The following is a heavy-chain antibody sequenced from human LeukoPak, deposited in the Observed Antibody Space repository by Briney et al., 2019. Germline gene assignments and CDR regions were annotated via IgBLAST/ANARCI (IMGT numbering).Heavy chain of an antibody. V-gene: IGHV3-23*01. CDR3: AKTPSITMIVVLVKGYHYFDY. CDR2: ISGSGDST. D-gene: IGHD3-22*01. CDR1: GFTFSSYA. J-gene: IGHJ4*02. Sequence: PGGSLRLSCAASGFTFSSYAMSWARQAPGKGLEWVSAISGSGDSTYYADSVKGRFTISRDNSKNTLYLQMNSLRAEDTAVYYCAKTPSITMIVVLVKGYHYFDYWGQGTLVTVSS.